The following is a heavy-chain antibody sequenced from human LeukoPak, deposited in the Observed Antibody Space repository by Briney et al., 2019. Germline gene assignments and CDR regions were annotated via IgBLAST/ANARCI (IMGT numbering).Heavy chain of an antibody. Sequence: GGSLKLSCAASGFTFSGAAIHWVRQAPGKGLEWVAVISYDGSNKYYADSVKGRFTISRDNSKNTLYLQMNSLRAEDTAVYYCAKDIEMNGIGLSFDYWGQGTLVTVSS. D-gene: IGHD5-24*01. CDR2: ISYDGSNK. CDR1: GFTFSGAA. V-gene: IGHV3-30-3*01. CDR3: AKDIEMNGIGLSFDY. J-gene: IGHJ4*02.